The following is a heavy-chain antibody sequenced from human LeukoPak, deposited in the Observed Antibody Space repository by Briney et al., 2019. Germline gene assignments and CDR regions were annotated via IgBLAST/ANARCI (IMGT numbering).Heavy chain of an antibody. CDR3: ASPTPYYYDSSGYRSAQDAFDI. J-gene: IGHJ3*02. CDR1: GGTFSSYA. CDR2: INPNSGGT. D-gene: IGHD3-22*01. V-gene: IGHV1-2*02. Sequence: ASVKVSCKASGGTFSSYAISWVRQAPGQGLEWMGWINPNSGGTNYAQKFQGRVTMTRDTSISTAYMELSRLRSDDTAVYYCASPTPYYYDSSGYRSAQDAFDIWGQGTMVTVSS.